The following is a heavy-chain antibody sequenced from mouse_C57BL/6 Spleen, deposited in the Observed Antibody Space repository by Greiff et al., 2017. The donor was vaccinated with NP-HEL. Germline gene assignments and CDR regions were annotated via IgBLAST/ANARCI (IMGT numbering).Heavy chain of an antibody. V-gene: IGHV5-15*01. CDR2: ISNLAYSI. D-gene: IGHD2-4*01. J-gene: IGHJ4*01. Sequence: EVQGVESGGGLVQPGGSLKLSCAASGFTFSDYGMAWVRQAPRKGPEWVAFISNLAYSIYYADTVTGRFTISRENAKNTLYLEMSSLRSEDTAMYYCARHVLGDYDDAMDYWGQGTSVTVSS. CDR3: ARHVLGDYDDAMDY. CDR1: GFTFSDYG.